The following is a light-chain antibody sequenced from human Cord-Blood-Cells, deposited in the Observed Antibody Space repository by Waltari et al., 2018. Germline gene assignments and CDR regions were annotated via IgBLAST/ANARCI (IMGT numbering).Light chain of an antibody. V-gene: IGLV3-19*01. CDR2: GKN. Sequence: SSELTQDPAVSVALGQTVRITCYGDSLRSYYASWYQQKPGQAPVLVIYGKNNRPSGIPDRFSGSSSGNTASLTITGAQAEDEADYYCNSRDSSGNHLKVVFGGGTKLTVL. CDR1: SLRSYY. CDR3: NSRDSSGNHLKVV. J-gene: IGLJ2*01.